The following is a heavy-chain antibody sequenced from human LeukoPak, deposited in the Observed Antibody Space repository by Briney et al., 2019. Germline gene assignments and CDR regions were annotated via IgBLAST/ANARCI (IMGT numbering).Heavy chain of an antibody. Sequence: SQTLSLTCAISGDSVSRNSAAWTWIRQSPSRGLEWLGRTYYRSKWYNDYTVSVKSRMTINPDTSNNQFSLQLNSVTPEDTAVYYCVREGAAAGISGAFDIWGQGTMVTVSS. J-gene: IGHJ3*02. CDR3: VREGAAAGISGAFDI. D-gene: IGHD6-13*01. V-gene: IGHV6-1*01. CDR1: GDSVSRNSAA. CDR2: TYYRSKWYN.